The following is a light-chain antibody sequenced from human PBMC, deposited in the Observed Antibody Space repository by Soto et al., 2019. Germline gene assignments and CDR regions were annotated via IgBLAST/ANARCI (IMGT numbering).Light chain of an antibody. Sequence: DIQMTQSPSSLSASVGDRVTITCRASQSISSYLNWYQQKPRKAPKLLIYAASSVQSGVQARFSGGGSGTDFTLSISSLQPEDFATYYCQQSYSTPLTFGGGTKVEIK. CDR3: QQSYSTPLT. V-gene: IGKV1-39*01. J-gene: IGKJ4*01. CDR1: QSISSY. CDR2: AAS.